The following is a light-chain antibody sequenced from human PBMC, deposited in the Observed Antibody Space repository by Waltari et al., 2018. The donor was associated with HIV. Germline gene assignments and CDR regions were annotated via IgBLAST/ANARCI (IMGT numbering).Light chain of an antibody. Sequence: QTVVTQEPSFSVSPGGTVTLTCGLSSGSVSTSYYPSWYQQTPGQAPRTLLYSTNTRSSGVPDRFSGSILGNKAALTITGAQADDESDYYCVLYMGSVIWVFGGGTKLTVL. CDR1: SGSVSTSYY. V-gene: IGLV8-61*01. CDR3: VLYMGSVIWV. J-gene: IGLJ3*02. CDR2: STN.